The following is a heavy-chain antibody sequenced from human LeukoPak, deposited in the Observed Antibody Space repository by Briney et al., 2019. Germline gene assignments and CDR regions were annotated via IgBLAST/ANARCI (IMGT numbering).Heavy chain of an antibody. CDR1: GFTVSSNY. J-gene: IGHJ4*02. Sequence: LPGGSLRLSCAASGFTVSSNYMSWVRQAPGKGLEWVSLIYSDGNTYYADSVKGRFTISRHSSKNSLYLQMNSLEPEDTAVYYCARVNWAAFDTWGQGTLVTVSS. V-gene: IGHV3-53*04. D-gene: IGHD7-27*01. CDR2: IYSDGNT. CDR3: ARVNWAAFDT.